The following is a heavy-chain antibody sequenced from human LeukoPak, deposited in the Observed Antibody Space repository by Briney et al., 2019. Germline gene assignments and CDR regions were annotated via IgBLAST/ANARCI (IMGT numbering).Heavy chain of an antibody. CDR1: GFTFDDYA. J-gene: IGHJ3*02. CDR2: ISWNSGSI. V-gene: IGHV3-9*01. CDR3: AKIPGATLGAFDI. D-gene: IGHD1-26*01. Sequence: GGSLRLSCAASGFTFDDYAMHWVRQAPGKGLEWVSGISWNSGSIGYADSVKGRFTISRDNAKNSLYLQMSSLRAEDTALYYCAKIPGATLGAFDIWGQGTMVTVSS.